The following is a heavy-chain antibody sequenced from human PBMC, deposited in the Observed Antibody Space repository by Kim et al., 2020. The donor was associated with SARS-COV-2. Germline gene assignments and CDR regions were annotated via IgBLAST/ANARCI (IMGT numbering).Heavy chain of an antibody. J-gene: IGHJ5*02. Sequence: AHKFQGRVTMTRDTSISTAYMELSRLRSDDTAVYYCARGHQLLKGWFDPWGQGTLVTVSS. D-gene: IGHD2-2*01. V-gene: IGHV1-2*07. CDR3: ARGHQLLKGWFDP.